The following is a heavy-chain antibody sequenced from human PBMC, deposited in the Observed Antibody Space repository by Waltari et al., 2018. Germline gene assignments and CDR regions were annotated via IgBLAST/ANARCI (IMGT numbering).Heavy chain of an antibody. Sequence: QVQLQESGPGLVKPSETLSLTCTVSGCSLSSYYWSWIRQPPGKGLEWIGYIYYSGSTNYNPSLKSRVTISVDTSKNQFSLKLSSVTAADTAVYYCARHTTTYDFWSGPSDVWGKGTTVTISS. V-gene: IGHV4-59*08. CDR3: ARHTTTYDFWSGPSDV. D-gene: IGHD3-3*01. J-gene: IGHJ6*04. CDR2: IYYSGST. CDR1: GCSLSSYY.